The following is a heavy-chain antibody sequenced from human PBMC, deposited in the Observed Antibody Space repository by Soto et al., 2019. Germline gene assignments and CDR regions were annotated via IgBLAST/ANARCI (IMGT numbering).Heavy chain of an antibody. Sequence: SLTCTVPGGSVSSGTYYWNWIRQPPGKGLEWIGYIYYTGSTNYNPSLKSRVTISVDTSKNQLSLKLSSVTAADTAVYYCARDFTSGYFYYFDSWGQGTLVTVSS. CDR1: GGSVSSGTYY. J-gene: IGHJ4*02. V-gene: IGHV4-61*01. CDR2: IYYTGST. CDR3: ARDFTSGYFYYFDS. D-gene: IGHD5-12*01.